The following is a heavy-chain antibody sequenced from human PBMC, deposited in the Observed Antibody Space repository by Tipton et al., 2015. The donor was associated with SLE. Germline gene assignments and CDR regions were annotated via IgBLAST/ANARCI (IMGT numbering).Heavy chain of an antibody. Sequence: SLRLSCAASGFTFSSYSMNWVRQAPGKGLEWVSYISSSGSTIYYADSVKGRFTISRDNAKNSLYLQRNSLRAEDTAVYYCARVEYSSSFSYYYYMDVWGKGTTVTVSS. J-gene: IGHJ6*03. CDR3: ARVEYSSSFSYYYYMDV. D-gene: IGHD6-6*01. CDR1: GFTFSSYS. CDR2: ISSSGSTI. V-gene: IGHV3-48*04.